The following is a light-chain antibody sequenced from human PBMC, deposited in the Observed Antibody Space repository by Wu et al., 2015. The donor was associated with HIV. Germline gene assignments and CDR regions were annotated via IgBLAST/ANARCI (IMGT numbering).Light chain of an antibody. CDR3: QQYNNGPRT. CDR1: QSVSSN. J-gene: IGKJ1*01. CDR2: GAS. V-gene: IGKV3-15*01. Sequence: EIVVTQSPATLSVSPGERATLSCRASQSVSSNLAWYQQKPGQAPRLLIYGASTRATGIPARFSGSGSGTELTLTISSMQSEDFAVYYCQQYNNGPRTFGQGTKVEVK.